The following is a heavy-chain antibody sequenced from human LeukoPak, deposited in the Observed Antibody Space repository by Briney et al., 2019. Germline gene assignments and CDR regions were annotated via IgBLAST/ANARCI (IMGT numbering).Heavy chain of an antibody. CDR2: INHSGST. CDR1: GGSFSGYY. Sequence: SETLSLTCAVYGGSFSGYYWSWIRQPPGKGLEWIGEINHSGSTNYNPSLKSRVTISVDTPKNQFSLKLSSVTAADTAVYYCARVGYGDFSYAFDIWGQGTMVTVSS. D-gene: IGHD4-17*01. J-gene: IGHJ3*02. CDR3: ARVGYGDFSYAFDI. V-gene: IGHV4-34*01.